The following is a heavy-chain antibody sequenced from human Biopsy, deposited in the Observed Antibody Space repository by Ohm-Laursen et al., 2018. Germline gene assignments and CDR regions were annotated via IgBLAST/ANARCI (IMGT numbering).Heavy chain of an antibody. V-gene: IGHV3-11*01. CDR1: GFTFRDYY. D-gene: IGHD3-10*01. J-gene: IGHJ6*01. Sequence: SLRLSCAASGFTFRDYYMIWIRQPPGKGLEWVSYITNSGGTVYYEDSVKGRFTVSRDNAKNSLYLQMDRLRAEDPAVYYCARPPWGHAYGYYNGMDVWGQGTTVIVSS. CDR3: ARPPWGHAYGYYNGMDV. CDR2: ITNSGGTV.